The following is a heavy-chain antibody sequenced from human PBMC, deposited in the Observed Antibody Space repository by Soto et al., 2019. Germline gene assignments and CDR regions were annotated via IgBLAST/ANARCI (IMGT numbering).Heavy chain of an antibody. J-gene: IGHJ5*02. CDR3: ARDHSISWYNWFDP. V-gene: IGHV3-64*07. Sequence: EVQLVESGGGLVQPGASLRLSCAASGFTFSDFPMHWLRQAPGKGLEYLSGIANNGISTYYVDSVKGRFTISRDNSKNTLYLQMGSLRAEDMAMYYCARDHSISWYNWFDPWGQGTLVTVSS. CDR1: GFTFSDFP. CDR2: IANNGIST. D-gene: IGHD6-13*01.